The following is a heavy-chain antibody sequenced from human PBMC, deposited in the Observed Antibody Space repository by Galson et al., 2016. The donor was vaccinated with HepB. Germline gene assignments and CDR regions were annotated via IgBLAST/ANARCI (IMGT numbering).Heavy chain of an antibody. J-gene: IGHJ4*02. CDR3: ARGHYEV. V-gene: IGHV3-11*01. CDR2: ITGSGTVL. D-gene: IGHD3-3*01. Sequence: SLRLSCAASGFTFSSYWMSWVRQAPGKGLEWISCITGSGTVLFYADSVKGRFTISRDNARNSLYLHLNSLRAEDTAVYYCARGHYEVWGQGTLVTVSS. CDR1: GFTFSSYW.